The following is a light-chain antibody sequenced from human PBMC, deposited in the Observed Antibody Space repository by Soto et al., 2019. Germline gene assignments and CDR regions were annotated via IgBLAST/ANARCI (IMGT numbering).Light chain of an antibody. CDR1: HSNIGTKA. CDR3: ASWDDSLNGVV. J-gene: IGLJ3*02. Sequence: QSVLTQPPSASGTPGQRVTISCSGSHSNIGTKAVKWFQQVPGAAPKSLIYKTDQRPSGVPDRFSGSKSGTSASLAISGLQPEEEADYYCASWDDSLNGVVFGGGTKLTVL. CDR2: KTD. V-gene: IGLV1-44*01.